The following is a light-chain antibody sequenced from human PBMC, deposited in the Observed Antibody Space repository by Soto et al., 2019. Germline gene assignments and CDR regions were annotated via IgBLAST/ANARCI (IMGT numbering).Light chain of an antibody. CDR2: DAS. CDR1: QSISSW. J-gene: IGKJ1*01. CDR3: QQYNSYPWT. Sequence: DIQMTPSPSTLSASVGDRATITCRASQSISSWLAWYQQKPGKAPKLLIYDASSLESGVPSRFSGSGSGTEVTLTISSLQPDDFATYYCQQYNSYPWTFGQGTKVDIK. V-gene: IGKV1-5*01.